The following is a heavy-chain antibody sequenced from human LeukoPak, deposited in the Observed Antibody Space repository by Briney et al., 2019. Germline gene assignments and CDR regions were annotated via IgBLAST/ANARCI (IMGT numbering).Heavy chain of an antibody. CDR2: IYYSGST. V-gene: IGHV4-39*01. D-gene: IGHD4-17*01. CDR1: GGSISSSSYY. CDR3: ARPHDYGDYLFDY. Sequence: PSETLSLTCTVSGGSISSSSYYWGWIRQPPGKGLEWIGSIYYSGSTYYNPSLKSRVTISVDTSKNQFSLKLSSVTAADTAVYYCARPHDYGDYLFDYWGQGTLVTVTS. J-gene: IGHJ4*02.